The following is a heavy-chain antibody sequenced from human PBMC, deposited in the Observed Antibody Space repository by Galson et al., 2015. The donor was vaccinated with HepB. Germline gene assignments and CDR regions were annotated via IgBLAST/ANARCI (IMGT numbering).Heavy chain of an antibody. V-gene: IGHV3-53*01. D-gene: IGHD6-6*01. CDR1: GFTVSSNY. CDR2: IYSGGST. CDR3: ARTGDSSSSGVFDY. Sequence: SLRLSCAASGFTVSSNYMSWVRQAPGKGLEWVSVIYSGGSTYYADSVKGRFTISRDNSKNTLYLQMNSLRAEDTAVYYCARTGDSSSSGVFDYWGQGTLVTVSS. J-gene: IGHJ4*02.